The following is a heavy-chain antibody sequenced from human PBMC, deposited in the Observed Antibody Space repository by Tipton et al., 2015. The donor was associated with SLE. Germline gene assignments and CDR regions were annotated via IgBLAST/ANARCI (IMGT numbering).Heavy chain of an antibody. D-gene: IGHD3-22*01. CDR1: GGSISSGDYY. CDR2: IYYSGST. CDR3: AIVEERHYYDSSGYYLGAFDI. V-gene: IGHV4-30-4*01. Sequence: TLSLTCTVSGGSISSGDYYWSWIRQPPGKGLEWIGYIYYSGSTYYNPSLKRRVTISVDTSKNQFSLKLSSVTAADTAVYYCAIVEERHYYDSSGYYLGAFDIWGQETMVPVSP. J-gene: IGHJ3*02.